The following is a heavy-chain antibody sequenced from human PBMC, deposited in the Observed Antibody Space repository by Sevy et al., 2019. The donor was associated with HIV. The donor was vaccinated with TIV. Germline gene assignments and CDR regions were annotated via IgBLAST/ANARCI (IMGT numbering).Heavy chain of an antibody. CDR3: ASEGELRYFDWLLYAHHFDY. V-gene: IGHV3-30*04. CDR1: GFTFSSYA. Sequence: GGSLRLSCAASGFTFSSYAMHWVRQAPGKGLEWVAVISYDGSNKYYADSVKGRFTISRDNSKNTLYLQMNSLRAEDTAVYYCASEGELRYFDWLLYAHHFDYWGQGTLVTVSS. CDR2: ISYDGSNK. J-gene: IGHJ4*02. D-gene: IGHD3-9*01.